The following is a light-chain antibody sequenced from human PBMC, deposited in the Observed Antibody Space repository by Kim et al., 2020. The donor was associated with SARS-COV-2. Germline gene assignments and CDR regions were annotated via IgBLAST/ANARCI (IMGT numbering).Light chain of an antibody. CDR2: DNN. V-gene: IGLV1-51*01. Sequence: GQKGTISCSGSSSNIGNNYLSWYQQLPGTAPTLLIYDNNKRPSGIPDRFSGSKSGTSATLGITGLQTGDEADYYCGTWDSSLSAVVFGGGTQLTVL. CDR1: SSNIGNNY. CDR3: GTWDSSLSAVV. J-gene: IGLJ2*01.